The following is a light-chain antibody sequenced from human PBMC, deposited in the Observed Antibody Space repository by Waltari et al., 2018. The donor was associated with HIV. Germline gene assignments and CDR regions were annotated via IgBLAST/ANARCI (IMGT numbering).Light chain of an antibody. CDR3: ATWDTNLSGGI. CDR1: SSNIGNNY. Sequence: QSVLTQPPSVSAAPGQEVTISCSGTSSNIGNNYVSWYQQLPGTAPKLLIYENKKRAPGIPDRFSGSKSGTSATLGITGLQTGDEADYYCATWDTNLSGGIFGGGTNLTVL. J-gene: IGLJ2*01. CDR2: ENK. V-gene: IGLV1-51*02.